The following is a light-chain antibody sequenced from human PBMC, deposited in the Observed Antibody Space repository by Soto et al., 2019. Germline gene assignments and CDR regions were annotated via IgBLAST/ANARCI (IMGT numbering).Light chain of an antibody. J-gene: IGKJ1*01. CDR3: QQYTSYSWT. CDR2: DAS. Sequence: DIQMTQSPSTLSASVGDRVTITCRASQSISSWLAWYQQKRGKAPKLLIYDASSLESGVPSRFSGSGSGTEFTLTISSLQPDDFATYYCQQYTSYSWTFGQGTKVEI. V-gene: IGKV1-5*01. CDR1: QSISSW.